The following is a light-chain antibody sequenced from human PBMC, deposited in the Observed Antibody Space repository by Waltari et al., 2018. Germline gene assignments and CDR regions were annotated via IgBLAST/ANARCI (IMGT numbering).Light chain of an antibody. V-gene: IGKV1-5*03. CDR3: QQSYSYSYT. CDR2: KAS. CDR1: QSISTW. J-gene: IGKJ2*01. Sequence: IQMTQSPSTLSASVGDRVTITCRASQSISTWLAWYQQKPGKAPKLLIYKASSLESGVPSRFSGSGSGTEFTLTISSLQPDDFATYFCQQSYSYSYTFGQGTKLEIK.